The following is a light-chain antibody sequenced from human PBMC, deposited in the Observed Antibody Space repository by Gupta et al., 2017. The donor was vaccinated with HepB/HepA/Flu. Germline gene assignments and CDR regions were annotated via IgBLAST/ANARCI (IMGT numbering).Light chain of an antibody. V-gene: IGKV3-11*01. Sequence: EILLTQSPAPLSLSPGERATLSCRASQTVDTYLNWYQQKPGQAPRLVIYDISIRATGIPARFSGSGSGTDFTLTISSLEPEDFAVYYCQQRKSWPLTFGGGTKVEIK. CDR3: QQRKSWPLT. J-gene: IGKJ4*01. CDR1: QTVDTY. CDR2: DIS.